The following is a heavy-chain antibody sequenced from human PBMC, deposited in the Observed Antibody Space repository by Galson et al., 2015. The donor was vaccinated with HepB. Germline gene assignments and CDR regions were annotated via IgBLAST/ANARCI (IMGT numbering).Heavy chain of an antibody. V-gene: IGHV4-59*08. CDR3: ARHTRRYGYLSFDY. J-gene: IGHJ4*02. D-gene: IGHD5-18*01. CDR2: IYYSGST. CDR1: GGSISSYY. Sequence: SETLSLTCTVSGGSISSYYWSWIRQPPGKGLEWIGYIYYSGSTNYNPSLKSRVTISVDTSKNQSSLKLSSVTAADTAVYYCARHTRRYGYLSFDYWGQGTLVTVSS.